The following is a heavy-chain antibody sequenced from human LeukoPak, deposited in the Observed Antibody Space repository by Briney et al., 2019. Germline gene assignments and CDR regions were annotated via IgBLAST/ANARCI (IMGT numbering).Heavy chain of an antibody. D-gene: IGHD3-3*01. V-gene: IGHV1-24*01. J-gene: IGHJ1*01. CDR1: GYTLTELS. Sequence: GASVKVSCKVSGYTLTELSMHWVRQAPGKGLEWMGGFDPEDGETIYAQKFQGRVTMTEDTSTDTAYMELSSLRSEDTAVYYCACTTIFGVVIPNRHWGQGTLVTVSS. CDR3: ACTTIFGVVIPNRH. CDR2: FDPEDGET.